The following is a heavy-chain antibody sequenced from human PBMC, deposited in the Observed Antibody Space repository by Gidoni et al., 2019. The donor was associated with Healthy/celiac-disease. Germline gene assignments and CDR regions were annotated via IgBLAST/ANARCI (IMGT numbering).Heavy chain of an antibody. CDR3: ARAGVLLWFGEFLR. V-gene: IGHV4-34*01. Sequence: QVQLQQWGAGLLKPSETLSLTCAVYGGSFSGYYWCWIRQPPGKGLEWIGEINHSGSTNYNPSLKSRVTISVDTSKNQFSLKLSSVTAADTAVYYCARAGVLLWFGEFLRWGQGTLVTVSA. D-gene: IGHD3-10*01. J-gene: IGHJ4*02. CDR1: GGSFSGYY. CDR2: INHSGST.